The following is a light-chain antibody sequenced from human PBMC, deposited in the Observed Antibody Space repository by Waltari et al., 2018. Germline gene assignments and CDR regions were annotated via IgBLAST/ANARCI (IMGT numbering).Light chain of an antibody. J-gene: IGLJ1*01. CDR1: RSDVVGYNY. CDR3: SSYTSSTIYV. Sequence: QSALTQPASVSGSPGQSITISCTGPRSDVVGYNYFSWSQQHPGKAPKPMIYDVSKRPSGVSKRFSGSKSGNTASLTISGLQPEDEADDYCSSYTSSTIYVFGTGTKVTVL. CDR2: DVS. V-gene: IGLV2-14*01.